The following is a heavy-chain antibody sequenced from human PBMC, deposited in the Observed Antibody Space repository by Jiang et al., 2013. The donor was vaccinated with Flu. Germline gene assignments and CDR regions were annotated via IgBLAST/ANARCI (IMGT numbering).Heavy chain of an antibody. J-gene: IGHJ3*02. Sequence: ASGFTFSSYGMHWVRQAPGKGXEWVAVISYDGSNKYYADSVKGRFTISRDNSKNTLYLQMNSLRAEDTAVYYCAKDLGAFDIWGQGTMVTVSS. CDR2: ISYDGSNK. V-gene: IGHV3-30*18. CDR3: AKDLGAFDI. CDR1: GFTFSSYG. D-gene: IGHD7-27*01.